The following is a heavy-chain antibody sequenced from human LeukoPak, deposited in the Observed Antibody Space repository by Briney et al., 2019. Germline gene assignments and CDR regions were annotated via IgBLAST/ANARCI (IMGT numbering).Heavy chain of an antibody. V-gene: IGHV3-33*08. CDR2: IWYDGSNK. Sequence: PGGSLGLSCAASGFTFRNYVIHWVRQAPGKGLEWVAVIWYDGSNKYYADSVKGRFTISRDNSKNTLYLQMNSLRAEDTAVYYCARESTGIDYWGQGTLVTVSS. J-gene: IGHJ4*02. CDR1: GFTFRNYV. D-gene: IGHD3-9*01. CDR3: ARESTGIDY.